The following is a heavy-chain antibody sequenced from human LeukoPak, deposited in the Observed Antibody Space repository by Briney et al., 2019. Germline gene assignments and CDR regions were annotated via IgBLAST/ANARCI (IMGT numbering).Heavy chain of an antibody. CDR2: ISGNSGDI. J-gene: IGHJ6*03. V-gene: IGHV3-11*06. D-gene: IGHD3-10*01. CDR3: ARDRFYYGSGIRDYYYMDV. CDR1: GFTFSASY. Sequence: GGSLRLSCVASGFTFSASYMTWVREPPGKGLEWLSYISGNSGDINYADSVKGRFTISRDNAKNSLYLQMNSLRAEDTAVYYCARDRFYYGSGIRDYYYMDVWGKGTTVTISS.